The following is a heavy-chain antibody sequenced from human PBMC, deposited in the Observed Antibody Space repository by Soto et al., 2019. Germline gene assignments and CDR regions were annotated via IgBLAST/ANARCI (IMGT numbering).Heavy chain of an antibody. D-gene: IGHD3-22*01. V-gene: IGHV1-69*13. Sequence: SVKVSCKASGGTFSSYAISWVRQAPGQGLEWMGGIIPIFGTANYAQKFQGRVTITADESTSTAYMELSSLRSEDTAVYYFARGEKTENDSSGYNVRDNWFDHGG. J-gene: IGHJ5*02. CDR2: IIPIFGTA. CDR1: GGTFSSYA. CDR3: ARGEKTENDSSGYNVRDNWFDH.